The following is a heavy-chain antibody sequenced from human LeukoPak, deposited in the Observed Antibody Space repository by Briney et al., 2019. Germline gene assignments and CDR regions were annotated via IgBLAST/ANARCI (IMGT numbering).Heavy chain of an antibody. CDR1: GGYISSYY. D-gene: IGHD5-24*01. V-gene: IGHV4-59*01. CDR2: IYYSGST. Sequence: PSETLSLTCTVSGGYISSYYWSWIRQPPGKGLEWIGYIYYSGSTNYNPSLKSRVTISVDTSKNQFSLRLSSVTAADTAVYYCARVKFVDGYNRYYFDYWGQGTLVTVSS. CDR3: ARVKFVDGYNRYYFDY. J-gene: IGHJ4*02.